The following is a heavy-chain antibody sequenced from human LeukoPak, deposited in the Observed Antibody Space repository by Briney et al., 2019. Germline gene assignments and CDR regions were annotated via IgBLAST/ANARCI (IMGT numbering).Heavy chain of an antibody. CDR1: GFTFSTYW. J-gene: IGHJ4*02. CDR2: IKQDGSEK. D-gene: IGHD6-13*01. V-gene: IGHV3-7*01. CDR3: TREAAGGIDY. Sequence: GGSLRLSCAASGFTFSTYWMSWVRQAPGKGLEWVANIKQDGSEKYYLDSVKGRFTISRDNAKNSLYLQMNSLRAEDTAVYFCTREAAGGIDYWGQGTLVTVSS.